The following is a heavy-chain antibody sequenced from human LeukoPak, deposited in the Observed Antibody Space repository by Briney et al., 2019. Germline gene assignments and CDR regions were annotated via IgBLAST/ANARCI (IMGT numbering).Heavy chain of an antibody. J-gene: IGHJ4*02. D-gene: IGHD3-10*01. CDR2: ISRDGSRT. V-gene: IGHV3-74*01. CDR3: EAYGSV. Sequence: PGGSLRLSCAASGFTFSNYWMHWVRQAPGKGLVWVSHISRDGSRTNYADSVKGRFTISRDNAKNTLYLQMDSLRAEDTAVYYCEAYGSVWGQGTLVIVSS. CDR1: GFTFSNYW.